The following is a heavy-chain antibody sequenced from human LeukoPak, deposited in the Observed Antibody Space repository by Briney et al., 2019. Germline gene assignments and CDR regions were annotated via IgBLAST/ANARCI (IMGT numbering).Heavy chain of an antibody. V-gene: IGHV3-30-3*01. CDR2: ISYDGSNK. J-gene: IGHJ6*02. Sequence: PGRSLRLSCAASGFTFSSYAMHWVRQAPGKGLEWVAVISYDGSNKYYADSVKGRFTISRDNSKNTLYLQMNGLRAEDTAVYYCARDLPYCSSTSCYRKRDYYGMDVWGQGTTVTVSS. CDR1: GFTFSSYA. CDR3: ARDLPYCSSTSCYRKRDYYGMDV. D-gene: IGHD2-2*02.